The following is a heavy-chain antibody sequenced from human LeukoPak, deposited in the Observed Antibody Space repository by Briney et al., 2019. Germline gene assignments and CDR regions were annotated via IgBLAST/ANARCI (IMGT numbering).Heavy chain of an antibody. V-gene: IGHV4-59*02. D-gene: IGHD7-27*01. Sequence: PSETLSLTCTVSGGSVTDYYWSWIRQSPGKGLEWIGYIYYTGTSYNPSLKSRVTISADTSKNQFSLKLISETAADTAVYYCASRKLGNDYWGQGTLVTVSS. CDR2: IYYTGT. CDR1: GGSVTDYY. J-gene: IGHJ4*02. CDR3: ASRKLGNDY.